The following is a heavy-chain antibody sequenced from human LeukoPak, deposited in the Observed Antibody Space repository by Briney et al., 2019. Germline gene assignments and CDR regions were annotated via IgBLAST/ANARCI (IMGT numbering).Heavy chain of an antibody. Sequence: SVTVSVMSSLGTFINYAISGLRQAPGQGLAWMGGIIPIFGTENYAQKFQGRVTITADESTSTAYMELSSLTSEDTAVYYCTREDTAMAPLDYWGQGTLVTVSS. CDR3: TREDTAMAPLDY. V-gene: IGHV1-69*01. D-gene: IGHD5-18*01. J-gene: IGHJ4*02. CDR1: LGTFINYA. CDR2: IIPIFGTE.